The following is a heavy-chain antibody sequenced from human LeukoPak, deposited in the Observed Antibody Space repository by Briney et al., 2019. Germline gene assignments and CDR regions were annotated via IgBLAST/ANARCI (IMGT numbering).Heavy chain of an antibody. V-gene: IGHV5-51*01. Sequence: GESLKISCKGSGYSFTSYWIGWGRQLPGKGLEWRGIIYPGDSDTRYSPSFQGRVTISADKSISTAYLQWSSLKASDTAMYYCARLEYSGSYYSKYYFDYWGQGTLVTVSS. CDR1: GYSFTSYW. J-gene: IGHJ4*02. CDR3: ARLEYSGSYYSKYYFDY. D-gene: IGHD1-26*01. CDR2: IYPGDSDT.